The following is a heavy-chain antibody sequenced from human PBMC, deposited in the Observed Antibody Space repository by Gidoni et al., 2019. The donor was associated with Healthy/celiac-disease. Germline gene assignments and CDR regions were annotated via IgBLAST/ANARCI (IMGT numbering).Heavy chain of an antibody. D-gene: IGHD3-16*01. CDR2: IKSKTDGGTT. Sequence: EVQLVESGGGLVKPGGSLRLSCAASGFTFSNACMSWVRQAPGKGLEWVGRIKSKTDGGTTDYAAPVKGRFTISRDDSKNTLYLQMNSLKTEDTAVYYCTTDPAPWGFDYWGQGTLVTVSS. V-gene: IGHV3-15*01. CDR3: TTDPAPWGFDY. J-gene: IGHJ4*02. CDR1: GFTFSNAC.